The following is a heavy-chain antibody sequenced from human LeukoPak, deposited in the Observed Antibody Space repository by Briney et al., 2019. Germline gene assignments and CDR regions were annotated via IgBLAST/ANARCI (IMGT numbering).Heavy chain of an antibody. CDR2: ISAYNGNT. CDR3: ASATLRCSGGSCYEMDV. Sequence: ASVKVSCKASGYTFTSYGINWVRQAPGQGLEWMGWISAYNGNTNYAQKLQGRVTMTTDTSTSTAYMELSSLRSEDTAVYYCASATLRCSGGSCYEMDVWGKGTTVTVSS. D-gene: IGHD2-15*01. J-gene: IGHJ6*04. V-gene: IGHV1-18*01. CDR1: GYTFTSYG.